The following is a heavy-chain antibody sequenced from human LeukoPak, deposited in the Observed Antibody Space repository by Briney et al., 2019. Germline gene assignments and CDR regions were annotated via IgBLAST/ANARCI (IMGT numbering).Heavy chain of an antibody. Sequence: GGSLRLSCAASGFIFSNYWMHWVRQAPGKGLVWVSRINDDGRSTSYAHSVKGRFTISRDNAKNTLYLQMNSLRAEDTAVYYCARAYCGGNCYSRAMDYWGQGTAVTVSS. J-gene: IGHJ4*02. D-gene: IGHD2-21*02. V-gene: IGHV3-74*01. CDR2: INDDGRST. CDR1: GFIFSNYW. CDR3: ARAYCGGNCYSRAMDY.